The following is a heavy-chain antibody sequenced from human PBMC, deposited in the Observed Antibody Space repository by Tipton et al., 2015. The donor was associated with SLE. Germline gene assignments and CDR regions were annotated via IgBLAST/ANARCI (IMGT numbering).Heavy chain of an antibody. D-gene: IGHD6-13*01. J-gene: IGHJ4*02. V-gene: IGHV4-59*01. Sequence: TLSLTCTVSGGSISSYYWSWIRQPPGKGLEWIGYIYYSGSTNYNPSLESRVTISVDTSKNQFSLKLSSVTAADTAVYYCARGSSSWDFDYWGQGTLVTVSS. CDR3: ARGSSSWDFDY. CDR1: GGSISSYY. CDR2: IYYSGST.